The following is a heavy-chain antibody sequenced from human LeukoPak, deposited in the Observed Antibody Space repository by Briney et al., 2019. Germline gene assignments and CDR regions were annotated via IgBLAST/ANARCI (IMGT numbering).Heavy chain of an antibody. J-gene: IGHJ4*02. D-gene: IGHD6-19*01. CDR3: AKDLSMAVTGSPFDY. Sequence: GGSLRLSCAASGFTFSSFAMSWVRRAPGKGLERVSTISGSSTSTYYADSVQGRFTVSRDNSKSTLFQQMKSLRAEDTAISYCAKDLSMAVTGSPFDYWGQGTLVTVSS. V-gene: IGHV3-23*01. CDR1: GFTFSSFA. CDR2: ISGSSTST.